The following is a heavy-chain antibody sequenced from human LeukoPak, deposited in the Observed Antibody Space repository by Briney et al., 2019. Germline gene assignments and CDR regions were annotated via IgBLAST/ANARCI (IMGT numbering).Heavy chain of an antibody. V-gene: IGHV4-34*01. D-gene: IGHD3-22*01. CDR3: ARGAQTYYDKAPVDY. CDR2: INHSGST. J-gene: IGHJ4*02. Sequence: SETLSLTCAVYGGSFSGYYWSWIRQPPGKGLEWIGKINHSGSTNYNPSLKSRVTISVDTSKSQFSLKLSSVTAADTAVYYCARGAQTYYDKAPVDYWGQGTLVTVSS. CDR1: GGSFSGYY.